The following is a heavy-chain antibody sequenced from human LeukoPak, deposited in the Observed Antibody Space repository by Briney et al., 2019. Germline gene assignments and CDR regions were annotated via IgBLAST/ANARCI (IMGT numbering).Heavy chain of an antibody. CDR3: AKGRHYYGSGSYLDS. CDR1: GFTFSSHA. Sequence: TGGSLRLSCAASGFTFSSHAMNWVRQAPGKGLEWVSAISGSGGTTYYADSVKGRFIISRDKSKNTLYLQMNSLRAEDTAIYYCAKGRHYYGSGSYLDSWGQGTLVTVSS. CDR2: ISGSGGTT. D-gene: IGHD3-10*01. V-gene: IGHV3-23*01. J-gene: IGHJ4*02.